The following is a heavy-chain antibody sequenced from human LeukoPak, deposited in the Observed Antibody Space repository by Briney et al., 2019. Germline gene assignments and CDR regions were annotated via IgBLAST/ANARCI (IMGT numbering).Heavy chain of an antibody. V-gene: IGHV3-21*01. CDR1: GFTFSSYE. D-gene: IGHD6-19*01. J-gene: IGHJ3*02. Sequence: GGSLRLSCAASGFTFSSYEMNWVRQAPGKGLEWVSSISSSSTYIYYAESMKGRFTISRDNAKNALYLQMNSLRAEDTAVYYCARDVFMAVAGNDAFHIWGQGTMVTVSS. CDR2: ISSSSTYI. CDR3: ARDVFMAVAGNDAFHI.